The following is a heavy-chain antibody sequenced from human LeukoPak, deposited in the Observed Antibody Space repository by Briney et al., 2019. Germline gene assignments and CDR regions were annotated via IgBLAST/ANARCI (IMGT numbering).Heavy chain of an antibody. CDR2: ISHSGTT. CDR3: SRGQSISAVAV. J-gene: IGHJ4*02. Sequence: SETLSLTCTVSGFSISSGHYWGWTRPPPGKGPEWIASISHSGTTFYNPSLKSRVTISVDTSKNQFSLTVTSVTAADTAVYYCSRGQSISAVAVWGQGTLVTVSS. V-gene: IGHV4-38-2*02. CDR1: GFSISSGHY. D-gene: IGHD6-13*01.